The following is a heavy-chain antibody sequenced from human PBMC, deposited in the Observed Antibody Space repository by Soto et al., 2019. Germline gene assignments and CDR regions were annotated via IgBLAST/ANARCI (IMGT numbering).Heavy chain of an antibody. Sequence: SETLSLTCTVSGGSFSTYFWSWIRQTPGKGLEWIGYIYYSGNTNYNPSLKSRVTISVDTSKNQFSLKLSSVTAADTAVYYCAREIDDSSGYPHWFDPWGQGTLVTVS. D-gene: IGHD3-22*01. CDR2: IYYSGNT. CDR1: GGSFSTYF. J-gene: IGHJ5*02. CDR3: AREIDDSSGYPHWFDP. V-gene: IGHV4-59*01.